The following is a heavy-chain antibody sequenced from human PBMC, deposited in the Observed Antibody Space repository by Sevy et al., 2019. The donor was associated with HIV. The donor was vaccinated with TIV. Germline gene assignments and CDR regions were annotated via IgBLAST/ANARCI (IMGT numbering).Heavy chain of an antibody. CDR1: GFTFSTYG. CDR2: ILYDGSNK. Sequence: GGSLRLSCTASGFTFSTYGLHWVRQAPGKGLEWVAVILYDGSNKYYGDSVKGRFTISRDNSKNTLYLQMSSLRGEDTAVYYCARGLAALPGYYYGMDVWGQGTTVTVSS. J-gene: IGHJ6*02. V-gene: IGHV3-30*04. CDR3: ARGLAALPGYYYGMDV. D-gene: IGHD6-6*01.